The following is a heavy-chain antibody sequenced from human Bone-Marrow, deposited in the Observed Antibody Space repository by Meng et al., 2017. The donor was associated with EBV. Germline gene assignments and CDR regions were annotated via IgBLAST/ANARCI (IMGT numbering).Heavy chain of an antibody. D-gene: IGHD6-13*01. CDR3: ARPGSSWYPYWYFDL. J-gene: IGHJ2*01. CDR1: GYTFTSYD. V-gene: IGHV1-8*01. Sequence: VHVVESGAEVKKPGASVKVSCKASGYTFTSYDINWVRQATGQGLEWMGWMNPNSGNTGYAQKFQGRVTMTRNTSISTAYMELSSLRSEDTAVYYCARPGSSWYPYWYFDLWGRGTLVTVSS. CDR2: MNPNSGNT.